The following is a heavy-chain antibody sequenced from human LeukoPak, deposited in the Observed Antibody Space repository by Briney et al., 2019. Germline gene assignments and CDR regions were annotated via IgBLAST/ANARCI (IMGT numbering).Heavy chain of an antibody. CDR2: IYHSGST. CDR1: GRSISSSNW. Sequence: PSETLSLTCAVSGRSISSSNWWSWVRQPPGKGLEWIGEIYHSGSTNYIPSLKSRVTISVGNSKDQFSLRLRSVTAADTAVYYCASKWLGLNYWGQGTLVTVSS. CDR3: ASKWLGLNY. D-gene: IGHD6-19*01. J-gene: IGHJ4*02. V-gene: IGHV4-4*02.